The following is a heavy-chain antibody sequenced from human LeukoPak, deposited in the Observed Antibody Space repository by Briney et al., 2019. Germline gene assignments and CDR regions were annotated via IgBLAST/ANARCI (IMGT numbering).Heavy chain of an antibody. CDR3: AYFHVTSRSFDSD. J-gene: IGHJ4*02. CDR2: IRYDESNI. D-gene: IGHD3-9*01. V-gene: IGHV3-30*02. CDR1: GFSFSGYG. Sequence: GSLRLSCAASGFSFSGYGMHWVRQAPGKGLEWVAFIRYDESNIYYRDSGNGRFTISSDNSKNPLHLQMNSLRAEDTAVYHCAYFHVTSRSFDSDWGQGTLVIVSS.